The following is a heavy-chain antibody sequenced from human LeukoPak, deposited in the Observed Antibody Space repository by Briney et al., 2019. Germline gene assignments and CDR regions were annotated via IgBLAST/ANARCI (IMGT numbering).Heavy chain of an antibody. CDR2: IYTSGST. CDR1: GGSISSGGYC. V-gene: IGHV4-61*02. D-gene: IGHD3-22*01. J-gene: IGHJ4*02. CDR3: ARVSSGYYDFVY. Sequence: PSETLSLTCTVSGGSISSGGYCWSWLRQHPGQGLEWIGRIYTSGSTNYNPSLKSRVTMSVDTSKNQFSLKLSSVTAADTAVHYCARVSSGYYDFVYWGQGTLVTVSS.